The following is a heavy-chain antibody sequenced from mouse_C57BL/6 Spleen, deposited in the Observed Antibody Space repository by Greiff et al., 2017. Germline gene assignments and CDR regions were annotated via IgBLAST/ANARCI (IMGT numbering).Heavy chain of an antibody. CDR1: GYAFSSYW. D-gene: IGHD1-1*01. J-gene: IGHJ4*01. CDR3: ARWNYYYGSSFYAMDY. V-gene: IGHV1-80*01. CDR2: IYPGDGDT. Sequence: VKLMESGAELVKPGASVKISCKASGYAFSSYWMNWVKQRPGKGLEWIGQIYPGDGDTNYNGKFKGKATLTADKSSSTAYMQLSSLTSEDSAVYFCARWNYYYGSSFYAMDYWGQGTSVTVSS.